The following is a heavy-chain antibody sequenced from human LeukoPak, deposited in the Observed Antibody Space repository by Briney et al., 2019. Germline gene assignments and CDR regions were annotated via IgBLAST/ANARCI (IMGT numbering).Heavy chain of an antibody. CDR1: GFTVSSNY. Sequence: GGSLRLSCAASGFTVSSNYMSWVRQAPGKGLEWVSIIYSGGSTFYADSVKGRFTISRDNSKNTLYLQMNSLRAEDTAVYYCARDYLEQWLDRNWFGPWGQGTLVTVSS. J-gene: IGHJ5*02. CDR3: ARDYLEQWLDRNWFGP. D-gene: IGHD6-19*01. CDR2: IYSGGST. V-gene: IGHV3-53*01.